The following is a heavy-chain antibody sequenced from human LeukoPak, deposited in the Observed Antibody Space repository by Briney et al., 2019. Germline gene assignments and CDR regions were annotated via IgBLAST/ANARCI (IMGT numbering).Heavy chain of an antibody. CDR3: AKNPSGSGRFDP. V-gene: IGHV3-23*01. Sequence: GGSLRLSCAASGFTFSSYAMSWVRQAPGKGLEWASAISGSGGRTYYADSVKGRFTISRDNSKNTLYLQMNSLRAEDTAVYYCAKNPSGSGRFDPWGQGTLVTVSS. CDR1: GFTFSSYA. D-gene: IGHD3-10*01. J-gene: IGHJ5*02. CDR2: ISGSGGRT.